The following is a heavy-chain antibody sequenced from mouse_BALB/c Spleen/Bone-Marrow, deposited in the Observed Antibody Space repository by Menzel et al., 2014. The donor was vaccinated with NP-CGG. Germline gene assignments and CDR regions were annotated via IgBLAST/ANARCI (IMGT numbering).Heavy chain of an antibody. V-gene: IGHV1S56*01. CDR2: IYPGDGST. J-gene: IGHJ3*01. Sequence: VQLVESGPELVKPGALVKISCKASGYTFTSYDINWVKQRPGQGLEWIGWIYPGDGSTKYNEKFKGKATLTADKSSSTAYVQLSSLTSENSAVYFCARSGDSSGYGFAYWGQGTLVTVSA. CDR3: ARSGDSSGYGFAY. D-gene: IGHD3-2*01. CDR1: GYTFTSYD.